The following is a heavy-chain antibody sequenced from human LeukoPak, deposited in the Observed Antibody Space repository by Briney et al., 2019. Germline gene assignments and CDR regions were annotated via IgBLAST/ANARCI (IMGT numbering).Heavy chain of an antibody. D-gene: IGHD4-11*01. J-gene: IGHJ5*02. CDR3: ARYGTTAPVRWFDP. CDR2: ISSSGSTI. Sequence: PGGSLRLSCAASGFTFSDYYMSWIRQAPGKGLEWVSYISSSGSTIYYADSVKGRFTISRDNAKNSLYLQMNSLRAEDTAVYYCARYGTTAPVRWFDPWGQGTLVTVSS. V-gene: IGHV3-11*04. CDR1: GFTFSDYY.